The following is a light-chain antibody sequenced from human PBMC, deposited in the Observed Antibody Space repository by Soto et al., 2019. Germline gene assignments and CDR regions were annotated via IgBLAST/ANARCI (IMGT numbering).Light chain of an antibody. Sequence: EIVLTQSPATLSVSPGERATLSCRASQSVRNNLAWYQQKPGQAPRLLIYGASTRATGIPARFSGSGSGTEFTLTISRLGPEDFAVYYCQQYGSSFTFGQGTRLEIK. J-gene: IGKJ5*01. CDR1: QSVRNN. CDR2: GAS. V-gene: IGKV3-20*01. CDR3: QQYGSSFT.